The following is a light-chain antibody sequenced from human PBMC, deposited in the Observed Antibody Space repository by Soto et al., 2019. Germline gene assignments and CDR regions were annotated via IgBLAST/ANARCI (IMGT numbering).Light chain of an antibody. Sequence: EFVLTQSPGTLSLSPGERATLSCRASQTVRNNYLAWYQQKPGQAPRLLIYDASSRATGIPDRFSGGGSGTDFTLTISRLEPEDFAVDDCQQFSSYPLTFGGGTKVEIK. CDR2: DAS. CDR3: QQFSSYPLT. V-gene: IGKV3-20*01. J-gene: IGKJ4*01. CDR1: QTVRNNY.